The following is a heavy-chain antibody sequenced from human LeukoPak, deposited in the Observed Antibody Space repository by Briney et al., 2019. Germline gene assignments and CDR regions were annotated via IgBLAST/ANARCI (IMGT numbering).Heavy chain of an antibody. CDR2: VSGSGAST. V-gene: IGHV3-23*01. D-gene: IGHD2/OR15-2a*01. CDR3: ARQPESGGDFYVWFDP. CDR1: GFMLSSYA. J-gene: IGHJ5*02. Sequence: GGSLTLSCEASGFMLSSYAMSWARQAPGKGREGVSAVSGSGASTYYADSVKGRFTISRDNSKNTLYIQLKNLSAEDTAVYYCARQPESGGDFYVWFDPWGQGTLVTVSS.